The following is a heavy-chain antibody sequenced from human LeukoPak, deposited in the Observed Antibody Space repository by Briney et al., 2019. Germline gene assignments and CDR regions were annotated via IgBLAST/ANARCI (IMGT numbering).Heavy chain of an antibody. J-gene: IGHJ5*02. Sequence: SQTLSLTCTVSGGSISSGDYYWSWIRQHPGKGLEWIGYIYNSGSTYYNPSLKSRVTISVDTSKNQFSLKLSSVTAADTAVYYCARDTTGTTNWFDPWGQGTLVTVSS. D-gene: IGHD1-7*01. CDR2: IYNSGST. V-gene: IGHV4-31*03. CDR1: GGSISSGDYY. CDR3: ARDTTGTTNWFDP.